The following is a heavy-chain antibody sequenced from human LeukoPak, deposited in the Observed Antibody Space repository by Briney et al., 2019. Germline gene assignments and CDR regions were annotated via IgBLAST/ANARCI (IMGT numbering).Heavy chain of an antibody. CDR2: VFYTGSS. D-gene: IGHD3-16*02. CDR3: ARDGLGELSLNFGDFDY. J-gene: IGHJ4*02. V-gene: IGHV4-59*12. Sequence: SETLSLTCTVSGGSINSYYWSWIRQPPGKGLEWIGHVFYTGSSNYNPSLKSRVTISVDTSKNQFSLKLSSVTAADTAVYYCARDGLGELSLNFGDFDYWGQGTLVTVSS. CDR1: GGSINSYY.